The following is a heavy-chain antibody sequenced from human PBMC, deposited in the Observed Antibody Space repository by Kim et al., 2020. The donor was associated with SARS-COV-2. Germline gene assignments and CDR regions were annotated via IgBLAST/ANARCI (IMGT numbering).Heavy chain of an antibody. CDR3: ARGASVYSSSWYKSVWYYFDY. D-gene: IGHD6-13*01. CDR1: GGSFSGYY. Sequence: SETLSLTCAVYGGSFSGYYWSWIRQPPGKGLEWIGEINHSGSTNYNPSLKSRVTISVDTSKNQFSLKLSSVTAADTAVYYCARGASVYSSSWYKSVWYYFDYWGQGTLVTVSS. CDR2: INHSGST. J-gene: IGHJ4*02. V-gene: IGHV4-34*01.